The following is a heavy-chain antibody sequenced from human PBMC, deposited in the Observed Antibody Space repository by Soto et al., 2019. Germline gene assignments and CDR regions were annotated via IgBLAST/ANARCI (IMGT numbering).Heavy chain of an antibody. V-gene: IGHV1-8*01. J-gene: IGHJ4*02. Sequence: QVQLVQSGAEVKKPGASVKVSCKASGYTFTSYDINWVRQATGQGLEWMGWMNPNSGNTDYAQKFQGRVTMTRNTSISTAYMELSSLRSEDTAVYYCARGPSYYDFWSGLFDYWGQGTLVTVSS. D-gene: IGHD3-3*01. CDR1: GYTFTSYD. CDR3: ARGPSYYDFWSGLFDY. CDR2: MNPNSGNT.